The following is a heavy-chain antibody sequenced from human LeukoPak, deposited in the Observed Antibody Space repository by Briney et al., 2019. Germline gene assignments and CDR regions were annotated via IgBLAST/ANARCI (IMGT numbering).Heavy chain of an antibody. D-gene: IGHD1-26*01. J-gene: IGHJ5*02. CDR2: IYNGVNT. Sequence: SETLSLTCTVSGGSISSDYWTWIRQPPGKGVEWIAHIYNGVNTNYNPSLKSRVTISVDTSKNQFSLRLNSVTAADTAVYYCARSRAFNSGAFDPWGQGSLVTVSS. CDR1: GGSISSDY. V-gene: IGHV4-59*01. CDR3: ARSRAFNSGAFDP.